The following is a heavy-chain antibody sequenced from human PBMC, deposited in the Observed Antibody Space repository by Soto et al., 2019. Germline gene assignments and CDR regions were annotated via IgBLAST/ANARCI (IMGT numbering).Heavy chain of an antibody. J-gene: IGHJ5*02. CDR3: ARDPPRADFVLNWSGP. Sequence: QVQLVQSGNEVKQPGSSVKISCKASGGTLTTHGIIWVRQAPGQGLEWMGGIVPVFNSPKYAQKFQGRPTNTADRSPNSVYRELSRFTSEDTATYYWARDPPRADFVLNWSGPWGQGTLVTFSS. V-gene: IGHV1-69*06. CDR1: GGTLTTHG. CDR2: IVPVFNSP. D-gene: IGHD3-16*01.